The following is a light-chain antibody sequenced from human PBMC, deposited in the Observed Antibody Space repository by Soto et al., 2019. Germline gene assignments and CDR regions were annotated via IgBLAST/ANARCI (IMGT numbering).Light chain of an antibody. V-gene: IGKV3-15*01. CDR1: QSVSSN. CDR2: GAS. J-gene: IGKJ4*01. Sequence: EIVMTQSPATLSVSPGERATLSCRASQSVSSNLAWYLQKPDQAPSLLIYGASTRATGIPARFSGSGSGTEFTLTISSLQSEDFAVYYCQQFNTWPLTFGGGTKVEIK. CDR3: QQFNTWPLT.